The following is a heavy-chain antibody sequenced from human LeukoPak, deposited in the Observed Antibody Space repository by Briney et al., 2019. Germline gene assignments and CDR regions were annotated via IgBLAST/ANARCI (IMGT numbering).Heavy chain of an antibody. Sequence: GRSLRLSCAASGFTFSSYGIHWVRQAPGKGLEWVAVISYDGSNKYCADSVRGRFTISRDNSKNTLYLQMNSLRAEDTAVYYCARNSAFDIWGQGTMVTVSS. CDR1: GFTFSSYG. CDR2: ISYDGSNK. J-gene: IGHJ3*02. V-gene: IGHV3-30*03. CDR3: ARNSAFDI.